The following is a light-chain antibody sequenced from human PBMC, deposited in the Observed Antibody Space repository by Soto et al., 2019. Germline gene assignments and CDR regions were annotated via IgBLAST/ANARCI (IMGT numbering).Light chain of an antibody. CDR3: QSSDSSLRGSYV. Sequence: QPVLTQPPSVSGAPWQRVTISCTGSSSNIGAGYDVHWYQQLPGTAPKLLIYGNSNRPSGVPDRFSGSKSGTSASLAITGLQAEDEADYYCQSSDSSLRGSYVFGPGTKVTVL. CDR1: SSNIGAGYD. CDR2: GNS. V-gene: IGLV1-40*01. J-gene: IGLJ1*01.